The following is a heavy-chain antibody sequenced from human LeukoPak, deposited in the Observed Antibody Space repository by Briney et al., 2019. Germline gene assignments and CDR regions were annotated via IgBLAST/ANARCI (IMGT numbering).Heavy chain of an antibody. CDR2: INHSGST. D-gene: IGHD2-15*01. CDR1: GGSFSGYY. Sequence: SETLSLTCAVYGGSFSGYYWSWIRQPSGKGLEWIGEINHSGSTNYNPSLKSRVTISVDTSKNQFSLKLSSVTAADTAVYYCARVGCSGGSCYGVYYYGMDVWGQGTTVTVSS. V-gene: IGHV4-34*01. J-gene: IGHJ6*02. CDR3: ARVGCSGGSCYGVYYYGMDV.